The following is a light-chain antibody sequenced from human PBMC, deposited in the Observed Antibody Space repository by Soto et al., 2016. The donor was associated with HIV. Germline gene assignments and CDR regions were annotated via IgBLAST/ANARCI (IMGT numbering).Light chain of an antibody. J-gene: IGKJ1*01. CDR1: QSINKW. CDR3: QQYNSYPWT. V-gene: IGKV1-5*03. CDR2: KAS. Sequence: DIRMTQSPSTLPASLGDRVTITCRASQSINKWLAWYQQKPGKAPNLLIYKASTSQSGVPSTFSGSGSGTEFTLIISSLQPDDFATYYCQQYNSYPWTFGPRD.